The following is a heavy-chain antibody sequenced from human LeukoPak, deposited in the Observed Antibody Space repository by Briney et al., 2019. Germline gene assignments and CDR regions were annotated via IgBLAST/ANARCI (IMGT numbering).Heavy chain of an antibody. D-gene: IGHD2-15*01. J-gene: IGHJ4*02. CDR1: GGSISSYY. CDR3: ARGYCSGGSCYLPV. Sequence: SETLSLTCTVSGGSISSYYWSWIRQPPGKGLEWIGYIYYSGSTNYNPSLRSRVTVSVDTSKNQFSLKLSSVTAADTAVYYCARGYCSGGSCYLPVWGQGTLVTVSS. V-gene: IGHV4-59*01. CDR2: IYYSGST.